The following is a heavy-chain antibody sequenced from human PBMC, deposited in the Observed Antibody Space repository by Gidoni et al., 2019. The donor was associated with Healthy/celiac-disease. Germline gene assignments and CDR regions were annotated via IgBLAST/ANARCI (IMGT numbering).Heavy chain of an antibody. J-gene: IGHJ2*01. CDR2: IYTSGST. CDR3: AREWVVVGATSQWYFDL. V-gene: IGHV4-4*07. CDR1: GGSISSYY. Sequence: QVQLQESGPGLVKPSETLSLTCTVSGGSISSYYWSWIRQPAGKGLEWIGRIYTSGSTNYNPSLKSRVTMSVDTSKNQFSLKLSSVTAADTAVYYCAREWVVVGATSQWYFDLWGRGTLVTVSS. D-gene: IGHD1-26*01.